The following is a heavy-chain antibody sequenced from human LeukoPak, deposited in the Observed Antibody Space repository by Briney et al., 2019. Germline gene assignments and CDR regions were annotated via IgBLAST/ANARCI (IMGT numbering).Heavy chain of an antibody. J-gene: IGHJ4*02. CDR1: GFTLSSFW. Sequence: PGGSLRLSCAASGFTLSSFWMSWVRQAPGKGLEWVANIKQDGNEKYYADSAKGRFTISRDNAKNSLYLQMNSLRAEDTAVYYCATIKVRANNYDTDGFEYWGQGTLVTVSS. CDR2: IKQDGNEK. D-gene: IGHD3-10*01. CDR3: ATIKVRANNYDTDGFEY. V-gene: IGHV3-7*05.